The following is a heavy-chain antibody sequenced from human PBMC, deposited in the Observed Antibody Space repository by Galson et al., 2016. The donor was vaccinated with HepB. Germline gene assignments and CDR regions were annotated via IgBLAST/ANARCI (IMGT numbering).Heavy chain of an antibody. CDR1: GFSLSTSGEG. V-gene: IGHV2-5*02. J-gene: IGHJ5*02. D-gene: IGHD2-21*01. CDR2: IYWDEDK. Sequence: PALVKPTQTLTLTCTFSGFSLSTSGEGVGWIRQPPGKALEWLALIYWDEDKRYSPSLKGRLTITKDTSKNQVVLTMTNMDPVDTATYFCAHSVAQQGGDGCYSISVWFDPWGQGTRVTVSS. CDR3: AHSVAQQGGDGCYSISVWFDP.